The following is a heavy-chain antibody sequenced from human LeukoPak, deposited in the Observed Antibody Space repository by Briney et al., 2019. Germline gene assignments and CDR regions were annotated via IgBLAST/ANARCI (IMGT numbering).Heavy chain of an antibody. CDR1: GGSISSSSYY. D-gene: IGHD5-24*01. CDR2: IYYSGST. V-gene: IGHV4-39*01. J-gene: IGHJ4*02. CDR3: ARLAMRDGYSIIFDY. Sequence: SETLSLTCTVSGGSISSSSYYWGWIRQPPGKGLEWIGSIYYSGSTYYNPSLKSRGTISVDTSKNQFSLKLSSATAADTAVYYCARLAMRDGYSIIFDYWGQGTLVTVSS.